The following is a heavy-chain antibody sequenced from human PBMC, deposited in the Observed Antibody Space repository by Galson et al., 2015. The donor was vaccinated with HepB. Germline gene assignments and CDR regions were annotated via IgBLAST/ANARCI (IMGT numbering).Heavy chain of an antibody. CDR2: IDPSDSYT. J-gene: IGHJ6*02. V-gene: IGHV5-10-1*01. CDR1: GYSFTSYW. CDR3: ARLNEKGQQPHSTWDYYYGMDV. Sequence: QSGAEVKKPGESLRISCKGSGYSFTSYWISWVRQMPGKGLEWMGRIDPSDSYTNYSPSFQGHVTISADKSISTAYLQWSSLKASDTAMYYCARLNEKGQQPHSTWDYYYGMDVWGQGTTVTVSS. D-gene: IGHD6-13*01.